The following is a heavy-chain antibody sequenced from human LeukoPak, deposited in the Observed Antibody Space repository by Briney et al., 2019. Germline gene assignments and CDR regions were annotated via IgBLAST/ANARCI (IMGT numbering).Heavy chain of an antibody. D-gene: IGHD1-1*01. J-gene: IGHJ4*02. CDR2: IWYDGSNK. V-gene: IGHV3-33*08. CDR1: GFTFSSYS. Sequence: GGSLRLSCAASGFTFSSYSMNWVRQAPGKGLEWVAVIWYDGSNKYYADSVKGRFTISRDNSKNTLYLQMDSLRAEDTAVYYCARGIIPGTALDYWGQGTLVTVSS. CDR3: ARGIIPGTALDY.